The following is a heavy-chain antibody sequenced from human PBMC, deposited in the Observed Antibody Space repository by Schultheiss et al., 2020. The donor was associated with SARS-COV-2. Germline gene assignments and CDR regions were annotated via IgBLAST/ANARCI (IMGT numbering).Heavy chain of an antibody. V-gene: IGHV4-39*01. CDR1: GGSISSSSYY. J-gene: IGHJ4*02. D-gene: IGHD4-17*01. CDR2: INHSGST. CDR3: ARLDVGGYGDYDLDY. Sequence: SQTLSLTCTVSGGSISSSSYYWSWIRQHPGKGLEWIGEINHSGSTYYNPSLKSRVTISVDTSKNQFSLKLSSVTAADTAVYYCARLDVGGYGDYDLDYWGQGTLVTVSS.